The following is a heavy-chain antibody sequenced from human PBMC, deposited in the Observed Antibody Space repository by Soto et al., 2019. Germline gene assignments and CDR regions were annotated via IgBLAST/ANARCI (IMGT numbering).Heavy chain of an antibody. CDR2: IYYSGST. Sequence: QVQLQESGPGLVKPSETLSLTCTVSGGSVTSGSYYWSWIRQPPGKGLEWIGYIYYSGSTNYNPSLKIRVPKSVDTSKNQISLKLSSVTAADTAVYYCARDQGIAVAVFDYWGQGTLVTVSS. D-gene: IGHD6-19*01. J-gene: IGHJ4*02. CDR3: ARDQGIAVAVFDY. CDR1: GGSVTSGSYY. V-gene: IGHV4-61*01.